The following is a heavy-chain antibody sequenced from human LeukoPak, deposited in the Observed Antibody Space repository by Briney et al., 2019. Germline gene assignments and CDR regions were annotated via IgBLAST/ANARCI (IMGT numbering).Heavy chain of an antibody. J-gene: IGHJ4*02. V-gene: IGHV3-72*01. CDR3: ARVSYGDYLDY. CDR1: GXTFSDHY. Sequence: GGSLRLSCAASGXTFSDHYMDWVRQAPGKGREWVGRTRNKANSYTTEYAASVKGRFTISRDDSKNSLYLQMNSLKTEDTAVYYCARVSYGDYLDYWGQGTLVTVSS. D-gene: IGHD4-17*01. CDR2: TRNKANSYTT.